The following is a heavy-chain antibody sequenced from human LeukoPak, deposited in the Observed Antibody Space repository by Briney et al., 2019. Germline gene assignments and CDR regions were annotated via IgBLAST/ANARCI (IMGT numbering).Heavy chain of an antibody. Sequence: GGSLRLSCAASGFTFSSYAMSWVRQAPGKGLEWVSTFSGNGFTTYYADSVKGRFTISRDNSKNTLYLQMNSLRAADTAVYFCASSLASARAAGYYFDYWGQGTLVTVSS. CDR3: ASSLASARAAGYYFDY. J-gene: IGHJ4*02. D-gene: IGHD6-6*01. CDR1: GFTFSSYA. V-gene: IGHV3-23*01. CDR2: FSGNGFTT.